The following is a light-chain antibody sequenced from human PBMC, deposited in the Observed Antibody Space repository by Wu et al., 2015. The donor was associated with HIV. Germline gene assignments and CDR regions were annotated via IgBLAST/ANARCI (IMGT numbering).Light chain of an antibody. J-gene: IGKJ1*01. CDR2: DAS. CDR3: QQRTNWLGT. CDR1: ESIASN. V-gene: IGKV3-11*01. Sequence: EIVLTQSPATLSLSPGERATLSCRASESIASNLAWYQQKPGQAPRLVIYDASNRATGIPARFSGSASGTEFTLTISSLEPEDFAVYFCQQRTNWLGTFGQGTRVEV.